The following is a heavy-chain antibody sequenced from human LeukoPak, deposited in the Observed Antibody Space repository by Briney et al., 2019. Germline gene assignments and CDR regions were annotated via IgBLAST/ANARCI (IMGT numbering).Heavy chain of an antibody. J-gene: IGHJ3*02. CDR2: ISGSGGST. D-gene: IGHD4-11*01. V-gene: IGHV3-23*01. CDR1: GFTFSSYG. Sequence: GGSLRLSCAASGFTFSSYGMSWVRQAPGKGLEWVSAISGSGGSTYYADSVKCRFTISRDNSKNTLYLQMNSLGVEDTALYFCAKASGDYLGPHRALDIWGQGTQVTVS. CDR3: AKASGDYLGPHRALDI.